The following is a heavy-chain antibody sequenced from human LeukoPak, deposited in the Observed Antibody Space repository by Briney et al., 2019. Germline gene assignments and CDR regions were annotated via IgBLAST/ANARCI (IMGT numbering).Heavy chain of an antibody. D-gene: IGHD6-19*01. V-gene: IGHV3-20*01. J-gene: IGHJ6*03. CDR3: AASGWYNSGWYPLFYSYYYMDV. CDR2: INWHGGIT. CDR1: GFMFDDYD. Sequence: PGGSLRLSCAAPSGFMFDDYDMSWVRPAPGKGLECVSGINWHGGITNYADSVKGRFTISRDNAKSFLDLKMMCLRVEDTALYDCAASGWYNSGWYPLFYSYYYMDVWGKGTTVTVSS.